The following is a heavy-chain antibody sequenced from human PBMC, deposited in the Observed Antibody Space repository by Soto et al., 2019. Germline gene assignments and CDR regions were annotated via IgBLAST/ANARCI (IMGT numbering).Heavy chain of an antibody. CDR3: APHVSCSGGSCQYDAFAI. Sequence: EVQVLESGGGLVQPGGSLRLSCEGSGFTVSSHATTWIRQAPGKGPEWVSTVTADGGTYYADSVKGRFAMSRDTSENTLYLQMNSLGAEDTAAYYCAPHVSCSGGSCQYDAFAIRGQGTMVTVSS. D-gene: IGHD2-15*01. V-gene: IGHV3-23*01. CDR1: GFTVSSHA. J-gene: IGHJ3*02. CDR2: VTADGGT.